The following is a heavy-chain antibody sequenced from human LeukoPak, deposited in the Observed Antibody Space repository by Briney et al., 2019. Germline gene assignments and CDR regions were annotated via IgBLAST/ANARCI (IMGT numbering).Heavy chain of an antibody. CDR1: GYTFTSYG. D-gene: IGHD6-13*01. V-gene: IGHV1-18*01. CDR2: ISAYNGNT. CDR3: ARDHSMRIAATGTSDY. J-gene: IGHJ4*02. Sequence: ASVKVSCKASGYTFTSYGISWVRQAPGQGLEWMGWISAYNGNTNYAQKLQGRVTMTTDTPTSTAYMELRSLRSDDTAVYYCARDHSMRIAATGTSDYWGQGTLVTVSS.